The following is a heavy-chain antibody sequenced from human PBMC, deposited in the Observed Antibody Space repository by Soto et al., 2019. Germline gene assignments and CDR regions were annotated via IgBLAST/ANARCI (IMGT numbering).Heavy chain of an antibody. V-gene: IGHV3-30-3*01. Sequence: PGGSLRLSCAASGFTFSSYAMHWVRQAPGKGLEWVAVISYDGSNKYYADSVKGRFTISRDNSKNTLCLQMNSLRAEDTAVYYCAIICTPDTAMDIDYWGQGTLFTVSS. J-gene: IGHJ4*02. CDR1: GFTFSSYA. D-gene: IGHD5-18*01. CDR2: ISYDGSNK. CDR3: AIICTPDTAMDIDY.